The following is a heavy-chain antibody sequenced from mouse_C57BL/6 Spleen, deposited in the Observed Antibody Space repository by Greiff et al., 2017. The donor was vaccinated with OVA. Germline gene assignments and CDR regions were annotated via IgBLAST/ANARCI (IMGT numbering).Heavy chain of an antibody. V-gene: IGHV1-64*01. CDR2: IHPNSGST. D-gene: IGHD1-1*01. J-gene: IGHJ3*01. CDR1: GYTFTSYW. CDR3: ARDYYGSKTSWFAY. Sequence: VQLQQPGAELVKPGASVKLSCKASGYTFTSYWMHWVKQRPGQGLEWIGMIHPNSGSTNYNEKFKSKATLTVDKSSSTAYMQLSSLTSEDSAVYYGARDYYGSKTSWFAYWGQGTLVTVSA.